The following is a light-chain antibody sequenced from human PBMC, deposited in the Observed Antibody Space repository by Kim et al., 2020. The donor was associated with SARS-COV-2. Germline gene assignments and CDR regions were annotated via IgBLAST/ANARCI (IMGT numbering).Light chain of an antibody. J-gene: IGKJ1*01. CDR3: QQYGSSPGT. CDR1: QTVSSNY. CDR2: GAS. V-gene: IGKV3-20*01. Sequence: EIVLTQSPDTLSLSPGERATLSCRASQTVSSNYLAWFQQKPGQAPRLLIHGASSRATGIPDRFSGSGSGTDFTLTISRLEPEDFAVYYCQQYGSSPGTFGRGTKVDIK.